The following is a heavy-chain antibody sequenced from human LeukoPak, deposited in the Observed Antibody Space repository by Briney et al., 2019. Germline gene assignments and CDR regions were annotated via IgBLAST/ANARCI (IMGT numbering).Heavy chain of an antibody. CDR2: INSDGSST. Sequence: GGSLRLSCAASGFTFSSYWMHWVRQAPGKGLVWVSRINSDGSSTSYADSVKGRFTISRDNSKRTLFLQMNSLRAEDTAVYYCAKVHYTASFPGSFPGRNYFDSWGQGSLVTVSS. D-gene: IGHD1-26*01. V-gene: IGHV3-74*01. CDR1: GFTFSSYW. CDR3: AKVHYTASFPGSFPGRNYFDS. J-gene: IGHJ4*02.